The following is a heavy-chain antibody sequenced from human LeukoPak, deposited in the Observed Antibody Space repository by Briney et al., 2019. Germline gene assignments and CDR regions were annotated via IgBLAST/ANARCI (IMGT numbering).Heavy chain of an antibody. CDR1: GFTFSSYA. J-gene: IGHJ4*02. Sequence: GRSLRLSCAASGFTFSSYAMHWVRQAPGKGLEWVAVISYDGSNKYYADSVKGRFTISRDNSKNALYLQMNSLRAEDTAVYYCAKGGYYDFWSGYLFDYWGQGTLVTVSS. V-gene: IGHV3-30-3*01. CDR2: ISYDGSNK. CDR3: AKGGYYDFWSGYLFDY. D-gene: IGHD3-3*01.